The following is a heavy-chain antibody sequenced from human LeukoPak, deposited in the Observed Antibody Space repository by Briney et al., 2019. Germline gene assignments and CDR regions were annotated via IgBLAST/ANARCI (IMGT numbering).Heavy chain of an antibody. CDR3: ARTSGYDFGTDFDY. V-gene: IGHV1-2*02. D-gene: IGHD5-12*01. J-gene: IGHJ4*02. CDR2: INPDSGGT. Sequence: ASVKVSCKASGYPFTGYYLHWVRQAPGQGLEWMGWINPDSGGTDYEQKFQGRVTMTRDTSISTAYMELSRLRSDDTAVYYCARTSGYDFGTDFDYWGQGTLVTVSS. CDR1: GYPFTGYY.